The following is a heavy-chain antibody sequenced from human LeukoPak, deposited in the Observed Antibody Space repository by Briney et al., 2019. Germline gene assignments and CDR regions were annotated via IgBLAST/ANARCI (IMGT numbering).Heavy chain of an antibody. J-gene: IGHJ4*02. V-gene: IGHV1-18*01. D-gene: IGHD3-22*01. Sequence: ASVKVSCKASGYTFTSYGISWVRQAPGQGLEWTGWISAYNGNTNYAQKLQGRVTMTTDTSTSTAYMELRSLRSDDTAVYYCARDRDRYYYDSSGYYPGEYWGQGTLVTVSS. CDR1: GYTFTSYG. CDR3: ARDRDRYYYDSSGYYPGEY. CDR2: ISAYNGNT.